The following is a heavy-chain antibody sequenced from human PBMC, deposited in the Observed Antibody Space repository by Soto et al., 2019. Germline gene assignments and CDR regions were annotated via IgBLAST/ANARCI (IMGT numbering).Heavy chain of an antibody. CDR2: INHSGST. CDR1: GVSFSGYY. Sequence: PSETLSLTCAVYGVSFSGYYWTWIRQPPGTGLEWIGEINHSGSTNYNPSLKSRVTVSLDTSKNQFSLKLNSVTAADTAVYYCARGGIPTQKWFDPWGQGTLVTVSS. V-gene: IGHV4-34*01. CDR3: ARGGIPTQKWFDP. D-gene: IGHD2-2*02. J-gene: IGHJ5*02.